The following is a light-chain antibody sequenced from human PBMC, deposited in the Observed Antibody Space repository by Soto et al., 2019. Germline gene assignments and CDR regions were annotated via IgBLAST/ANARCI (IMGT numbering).Light chain of an antibody. J-gene: IGKJ4*01. CDR1: QSVSSY. V-gene: IGKV3-11*01. CDR3: QQHSNWPREKLT. Sequence: EIVLTQSPASLSLSPGERATLSCRASQSVSSYLAWYQQKPGQAPRLLIYDASNRATGIPARFSGSGSGTDFTLTISSLEPEDFAVYYCQQHSNWPREKLTFGGGTQV. CDR2: DAS.